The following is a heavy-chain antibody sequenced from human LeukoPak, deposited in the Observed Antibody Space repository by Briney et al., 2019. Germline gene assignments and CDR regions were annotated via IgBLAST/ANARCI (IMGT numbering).Heavy chain of an antibody. Sequence: GASGTLSCKSAGYTFTSYDIDLVRQATGQGLEWMGLMNLNSGNTGYAHKVHGRGTMTMNTSISTAYMELSSVRSEDTAANYCARARYFDWLGTDYWGQGTLVTVSS. CDR3: ARARYFDWLGTDY. D-gene: IGHD3-9*01. V-gene: IGHV1-8*01. CDR2: MNLNSGNT. CDR1: GYTFTSYD. J-gene: IGHJ4*02.